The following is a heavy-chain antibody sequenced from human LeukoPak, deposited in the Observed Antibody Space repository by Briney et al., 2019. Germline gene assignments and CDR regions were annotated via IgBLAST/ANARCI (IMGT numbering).Heavy chain of an antibody. CDR2: IYYSGST. J-gene: IGHJ5*02. D-gene: IGHD5-12*01. CDR3: ARVSVATIQFDP. Sequence: SETLSLTCTVSGGSISSGGYYWSWIRQHPGKGLEWIGYIYYSGSTYYNPSLKSRVTISVDTSKNQFSLKLSFVTAADTAVYYCARVSVATIQFDPWGQGTLVTVSS. CDR1: GGSISSGGYY. V-gene: IGHV4-31*03.